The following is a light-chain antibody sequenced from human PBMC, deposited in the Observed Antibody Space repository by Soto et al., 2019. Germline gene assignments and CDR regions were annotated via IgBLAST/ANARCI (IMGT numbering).Light chain of an antibody. CDR3: QQYGTSPWT. J-gene: IGKJ1*01. V-gene: IGKV3-20*01. CDR1: QSVNNNF. CDR2: DAS. Sequence: EIVLTQPPGTLSLSPGERATLSCRASQSVNNNFVAWYQQKPGQAPRLLIFDASFRASDIPGRFSGSGSGTDFTLTISRLEREDFAVYYCQQYGTSPWTFGQGTKVDIK.